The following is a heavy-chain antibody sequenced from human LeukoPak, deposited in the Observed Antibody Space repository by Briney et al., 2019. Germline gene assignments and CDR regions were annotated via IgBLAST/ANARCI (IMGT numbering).Heavy chain of an antibody. V-gene: IGHV1-46*01. CDR3: ARDLGIAEA. CDR2: INPSGGTT. D-gene: IGHD6-13*01. Sequence: ASVKVSCKASGYTFTNYYIHWVRQAPGQGLEWMGIINPSGGTTNYAQKFQGRVTMTRDTSTSTVYMELSSLRSEDTAVYYCARDLGIAEAWGQGTLVTVSS. CDR1: GYTFTNYY. J-gene: IGHJ4*02.